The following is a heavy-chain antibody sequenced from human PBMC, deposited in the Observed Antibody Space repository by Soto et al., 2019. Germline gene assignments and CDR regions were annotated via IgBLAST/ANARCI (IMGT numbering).Heavy chain of an antibody. CDR3: ARSGPNVGAYRYFDY. V-gene: IGHV4-61*01. J-gene: IGHJ4*02. Sequence: SETLSLTCSVSGGSVSSGSYYWSWIRQRPGKGLEWVGYILYSGSPNYNPSLKSRVTMSLDTSENQFSLKLSSVTTADTAVYYYARSGPNVGAYRYFDYWGQGTLVTVSS. D-gene: IGHD1-26*01. CDR2: ILYSGSP. CDR1: GGSVSSGSYY.